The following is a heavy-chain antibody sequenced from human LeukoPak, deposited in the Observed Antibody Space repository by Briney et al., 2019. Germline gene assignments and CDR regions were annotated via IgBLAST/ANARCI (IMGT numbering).Heavy chain of an antibody. D-gene: IGHD6-19*01. CDR3: ARDFDSIAVAFG. CDR1: GGSISSYY. Sequence: SETLSLTCTVSGGSISSYYWSWIRQPAGKGLEWIGSIYYSGSTYYNPSLKSRVTISVDTSKNQFSLKLSSVTAADTAVYYCARDFDSIAVAFGWGQGTLVTVSS. V-gene: IGHV4-59*05. J-gene: IGHJ4*02. CDR2: IYYSGST.